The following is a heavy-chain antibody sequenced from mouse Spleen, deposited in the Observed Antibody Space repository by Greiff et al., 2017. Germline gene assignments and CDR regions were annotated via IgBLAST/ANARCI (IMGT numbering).Heavy chain of an antibody. CDR1: GFSFNTYA. V-gene: IGHV10-1*01. Sequence: EVQGVESGGGLVQPKGSLKLSCAASGFSFNTYAMNWVRQAPGKGLEWVARIRSKSNNYATYYADSVKDRFTISRDDSESMLYLQMNNLKTEDTAMYYCVRQTGYAMDYWGQGTSVTVSS. CDR2: IRSKSNNYAT. CDR3: VRQTGYAMDY. J-gene: IGHJ4*01.